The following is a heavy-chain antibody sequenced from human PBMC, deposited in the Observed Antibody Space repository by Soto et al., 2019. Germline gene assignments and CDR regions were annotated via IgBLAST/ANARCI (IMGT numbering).Heavy chain of an antibody. CDR1: GFTFSSYA. J-gene: IGHJ4*02. V-gene: IGHV3-23*01. D-gene: IGHD2-15*01. CDR2: ISGSGGST. CDR3: AKDLKASDIVVVVAATL. Sequence: GGSLRLSCAASGFTFSSYAMSWVRQAPGKGLEWVSAISGSGGSTYYADSVKGRFTISRDNSKNTLYLQMNSLRAEDTAVYYCAKDLKASDIVVVVAATLWGQGTLVTVSS.